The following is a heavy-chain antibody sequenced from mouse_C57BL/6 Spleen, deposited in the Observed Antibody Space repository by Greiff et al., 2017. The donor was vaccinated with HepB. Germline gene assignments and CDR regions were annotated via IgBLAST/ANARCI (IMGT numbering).Heavy chain of an antibody. CDR2: IDPSDSET. CDR1: GYTFTSYW. Sequence: VQLQQSGAELVRPGSSVKLSCKASGYTFTSYWMHWVKQRPIQGLEWIGNIDPSDSETHYNQKFKDKATLTVDKSSSTADMQLSSLTSEDSAVYYCERGHKTVVGDFDYWGQGTTLTVSS. V-gene: IGHV1-52*01. CDR3: ERGHKTVVGDFDY. D-gene: IGHD1-1*01. J-gene: IGHJ2*01.